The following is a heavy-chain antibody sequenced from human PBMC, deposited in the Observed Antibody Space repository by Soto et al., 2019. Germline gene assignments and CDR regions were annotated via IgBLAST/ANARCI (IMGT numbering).Heavy chain of an antibody. CDR2: IIPILGIA. J-gene: IGHJ6*02. CDR1: GGTFSSYT. D-gene: IGHD3-10*01. V-gene: IGHV1-69*02. CDR3: ASLMSSRYYYGMDV. Sequence: QVQLVQSGAEVKKPGSSVKVSCKASGGTFSSYTISWVRQAPGQGLEWMGRIIPILGIANYAQKFEARVTIAADKSTSTAYMELSSLRSEDTAVYYCASLMSSRYYYGMDVWCQGTTVTVSS.